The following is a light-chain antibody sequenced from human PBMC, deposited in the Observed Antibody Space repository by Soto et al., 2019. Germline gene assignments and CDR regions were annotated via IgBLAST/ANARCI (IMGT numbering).Light chain of an antibody. Sequence: QSVLTQPPSVSAAPGQRVTISCSGSGSNIGINYVAWYQHLPGTAPKLLIYDNSERPSGIPDRFSGSKSGTSATLGIAGLQTGDEADYYCGTWDSSLNVGIFGGGTQLTV. CDR3: GTWDSSLNVGI. V-gene: IGLV1-51*01. CDR1: GSNIGINY. J-gene: IGLJ2*01. CDR2: DNS.